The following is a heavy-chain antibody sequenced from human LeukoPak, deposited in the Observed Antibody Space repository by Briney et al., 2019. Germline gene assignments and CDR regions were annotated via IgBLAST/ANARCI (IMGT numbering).Heavy chain of an antibody. Sequence: PSQTLSLTCTVSGGSISSGSYYWSWIRQPAGKGLEWIGRIYTSGSTNYNPSLKSRVTISVDTSKNQFSLKLSSVTAADTAVYYCARDLMTLVAFDIWGQGTMVTVSS. CDR2: IYTSGST. V-gene: IGHV4-61*02. CDR3: ARDLMTLVAFDI. D-gene: IGHD6-6*01. J-gene: IGHJ3*02. CDR1: GGSISSGSYY.